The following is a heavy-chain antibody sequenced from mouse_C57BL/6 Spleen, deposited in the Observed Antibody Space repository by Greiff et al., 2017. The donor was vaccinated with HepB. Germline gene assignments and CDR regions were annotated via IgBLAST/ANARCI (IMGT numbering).Heavy chain of an antibody. CDR3: AHYYGSSYGYFDV. CDR2: IFPGSGST. CDR1: GYTFTGYW. D-gene: IGHD1-1*01. J-gene: IGHJ1*03. Sequence: VQLQQSGAELMKPGASVKLSCKATGYTFTGYWIEWVKQRPGHGLEWIGEIFPGSGSTNYNEKFKGKATFTADTSSNTAYMPLRSLTTEDSAIYSCAHYYGSSYGYFDVWGTGTTVTVSS. V-gene: IGHV1-9*01.